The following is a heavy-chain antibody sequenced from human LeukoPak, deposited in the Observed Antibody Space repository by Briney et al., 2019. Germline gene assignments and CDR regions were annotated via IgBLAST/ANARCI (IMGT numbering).Heavy chain of an antibody. CDR2: IYHSGST. CDR3: ARHQHSGREHYYGMDV. CDR1: GYSISSGYY. J-gene: IGHJ6*02. D-gene: IGHD1-26*01. V-gene: IGHV4-38-2*02. Sequence: SETLSLTCTVSGYSISSGYYWGWIRQPPGKGLEWIGSIYHSGSTYYNPSLKSRVTISVDTSKNQFSVTLNSVTAADTAVYYCARHQHSGREHYYGMDVWGQGAAVTVSS.